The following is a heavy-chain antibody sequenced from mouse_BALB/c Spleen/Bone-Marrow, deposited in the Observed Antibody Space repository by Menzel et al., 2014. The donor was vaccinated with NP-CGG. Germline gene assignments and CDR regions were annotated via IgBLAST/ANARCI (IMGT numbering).Heavy chain of an antibody. J-gene: IGHJ4*01. CDR2: ITSGGGYA. CDR3: ARDLYDGYSYYAMDY. V-gene: IGHV5-6-4*01. CDR1: GFTFSSYT. Sequence: EVKLVESGGGLVKPGGSLELSCAASGFTFSSYTMSWVRQTPEKRLEWVATITSGGGYAYYPDSVKGRFTISRDNAKNTLYLQMSSPKSEDTAMYYCARDLYDGYSYYAMDYWGQGTSVTVSS. D-gene: IGHD2-3*01.